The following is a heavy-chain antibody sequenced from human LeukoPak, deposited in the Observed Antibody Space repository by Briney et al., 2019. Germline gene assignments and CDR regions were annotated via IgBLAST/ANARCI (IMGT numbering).Heavy chain of an antibody. D-gene: IGHD3-10*01. CDR1: GFTFSYNW. CDR3: LGYYSGRPN. V-gene: IGHV3-74*01. J-gene: IGHJ4*02. CDR2: ISSDGRTT. Sequence: GSLRLSCAASGFTFSYNWMHWVRRAPGKGLVWVSRISSDGRTTHYADPVKGRFTISRDSAKNTLFLQMIYLRADDTAVYYCLGYYSGRPNWGQGTLVTVSS.